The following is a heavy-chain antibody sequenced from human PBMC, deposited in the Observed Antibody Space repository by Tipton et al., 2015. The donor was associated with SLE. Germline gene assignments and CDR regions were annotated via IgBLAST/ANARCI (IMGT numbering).Heavy chain of an antibody. V-gene: IGHV4-61*01. CDR2: IYYSGST. CDR3: ATWIAAAGNDAFDI. Sequence: TLSLTCTVSGGSVSSGSYYWSWIRQPPGKGLEWIGYIYYSGSTNYNPSLKSRVTISVDTSKNQFSLKLSSVTAADTAVYYCATWIAAAGNDAFDIWGQGTMVTVSS. CDR1: GGSVSSGSYY. D-gene: IGHD6-13*01. J-gene: IGHJ3*02.